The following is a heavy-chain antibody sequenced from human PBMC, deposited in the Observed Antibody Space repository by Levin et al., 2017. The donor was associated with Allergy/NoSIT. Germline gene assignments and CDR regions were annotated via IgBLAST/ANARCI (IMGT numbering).Heavy chain of an antibody. V-gene: IGHV3-49*04. D-gene: IGHD3-10*01. CDR3: TRGQAREWGVGWFDP. Sequence: GGSLRLSCTASGFTFGDYAMSWVRQAPGKGLEWVGFIRSKAYGGTTEYAASVKGRFTISRDDSKSIAYLQMNSLKTEDTAVYYCTRGQAREWGVGWFDPWGQGTLVTVSS. CDR1: GFTFGDYA. CDR2: IRSKAYGGTT. J-gene: IGHJ5*02.